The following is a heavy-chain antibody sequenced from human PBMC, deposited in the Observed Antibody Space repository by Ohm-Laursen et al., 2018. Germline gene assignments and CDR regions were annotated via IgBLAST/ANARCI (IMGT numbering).Heavy chain of an antibody. CDR2: IYYSGST. CDR3: ARQDSSGYYYVRA. CDR1: GGSISSYY. D-gene: IGHD3-22*01. V-gene: IGHV4-59*08. Sequence: SETLSLTCTVSGGSISSYYWSWIRQPPGKGLEWIGYIYYSGSTNYNPSLKSRVTISVDTSKNHFSLKLSSVTAADTAVYYCARQDSSGYYYVRAWGQGTLVTVSS. J-gene: IGHJ4*02.